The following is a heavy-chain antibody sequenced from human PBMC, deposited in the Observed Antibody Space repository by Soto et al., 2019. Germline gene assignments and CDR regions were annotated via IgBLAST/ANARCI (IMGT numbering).Heavy chain of an antibody. J-gene: IGHJ6*02. CDR2: ISWNSGSI. Sequence: SLRLSCAASGFTFDDYAMHWVRQAPGKGLEWVSGISWNSGSIGYADSVKGRFTISRDNAKNSLYLQMNSLRAEDTALYYCAKDQGSSGYYGMDVWGQGTTVTVSS. CDR1: GFTFDDYA. V-gene: IGHV3-9*01. D-gene: IGHD6-6*01. CDR3: AKDQGSSGYYGMDV.